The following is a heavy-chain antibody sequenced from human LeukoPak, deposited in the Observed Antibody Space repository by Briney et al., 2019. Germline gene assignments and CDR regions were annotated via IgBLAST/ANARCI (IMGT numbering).Heavy chain of an antibody. CDR3: AKAGYDSSGFGSYFDY. V-gene: IGHV3-43D*03. J-gene: IGHJ4*02. CDR2: ISWDGGST. D-gene: IGHD3-22*01. Sequence: GGSLRLSCAASGFTFDDYAMHWVRQAPGKGLEWDSLISWDGGSTYYADSVKGRFTISRDNSKNSLYLQMNSLRAEDTALYYCAKAGYDSSGFGSYFDYWGQGTLVTVSS. CDR1: GFTFDDYA.